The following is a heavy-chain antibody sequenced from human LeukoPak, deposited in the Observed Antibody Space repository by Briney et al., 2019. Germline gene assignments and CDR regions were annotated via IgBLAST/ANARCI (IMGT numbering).Heavy chain of an antibody. Sequence: GESLKISCKGSGYTFTNYWIGWVRQMPGKGLEFMGIIYPGDSDTRYSPSFQGQVTISVDKSINTAYLQWSSLKASDTAMYYCARLKWELVDYWGQGTLVTVSS. V-gene: IGHV5-51*01. CDR2: IYPGDSDT. D-gene: IGHD1-26*01. CDR3: ARLKWELVDY. CDR1: GYTFTNYW. J-gene: IGHJ4*02.